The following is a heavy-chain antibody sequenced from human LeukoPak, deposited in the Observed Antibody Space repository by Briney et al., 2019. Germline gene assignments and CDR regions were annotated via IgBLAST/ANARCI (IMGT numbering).Heavy chain of an antibody. CDR2: IYYSGST. V-gene: IGHV4-59*08. Sequence: PSETLSLTCTVSGGSISSYYWSWIRQPPGKGLEWIGYIYYSGSTNYNPSLKSRVTISVDTSKNQFSLKLSSVTAADTAVYYCARHTLYNCYYMDVWGKGTTVTVSS. J-gene: IGHJ6*03. CDR1: GGSISSYY. CDR3: ARHTLYNCYYMDV.